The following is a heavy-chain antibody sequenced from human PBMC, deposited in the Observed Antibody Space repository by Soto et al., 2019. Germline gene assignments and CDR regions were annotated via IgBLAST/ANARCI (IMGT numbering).Heavy chain of an antibody. CDR3: ARGRFLEWLLSNYYYYGMDV. CDR1: GGSISSGGYY. D-gene: IGHD3-3*01. CDR2: IYYSGST. J-gene: IGHJ6*02. V-gene: IGHV4-31*03. Sequence: PSETLSLTCTVSGGSISSGGYYWSWIRQHPGKGLEWIGYIYYSGSTYYNPSLKSRVTISVDTSKNQFSLKLSSVTAADTAVYYCARGRFLEWLLSNYYYYGMDVWGQGTTGTASS.